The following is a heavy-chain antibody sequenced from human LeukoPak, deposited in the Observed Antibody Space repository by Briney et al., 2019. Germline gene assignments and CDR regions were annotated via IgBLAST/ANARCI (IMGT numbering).Heavy chain of an antibody. CDR1: GFTFGDYA. Sequence: GSLRLSCTASGFTFGDYAMTWVRQAPGKGLEWVGFIASKTYGGTAEYAASVKGRFTISRDDFKSIAYLQMNSLKTEDTAVYFCSRDQTPYYWGQGTLVTVSS. CDR3: SRDQTPYY. CDR2: IASKTYGGTA. V-gene: IGHV3-49*04. J-gene: IGHJ4*02.